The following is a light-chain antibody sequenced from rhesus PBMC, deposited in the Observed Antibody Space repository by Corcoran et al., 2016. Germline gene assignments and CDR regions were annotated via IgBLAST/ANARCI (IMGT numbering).Light chain of an antibody. CDR1: QGISRW. Sequence: DIQMTQSPSSLSASVGDKVTITCHASQGISRWLAWYQQKPGKALKPLIYYESSLQTGVPSRFSGSGSGTDYPLTISSLQPEDFATDYCQQYDDLPYSFGQGTKVEIK. V-gene: IGKV1-19*01. CDR3: QQYDDLPYS. J-gene: IGKJ2*01. CDR2: YES.